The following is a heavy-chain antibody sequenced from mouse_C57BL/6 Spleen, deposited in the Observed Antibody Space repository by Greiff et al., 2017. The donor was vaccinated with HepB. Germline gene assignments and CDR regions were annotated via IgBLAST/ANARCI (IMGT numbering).Heavy chain of an antibody. Sequence: EVKLMESGGGLVKPGGSLKLSCAASGFTFSSYAMSWVRQTPEKRLEWVATISDGGSYTYYPDNVKGRFTISRDNAKNNLYLQMSHLKSEDTAMYYCANDYDGDAMDYWGQGTSVTVSS. J-gene: IGHJ4*01. D-gene: IGHD2-4*01. CDR1: GFTFSSYA. V-gene: IGHV5-4*03. CDR3: ANDYDGDAMDY. CDR2: ISDGGSYT.